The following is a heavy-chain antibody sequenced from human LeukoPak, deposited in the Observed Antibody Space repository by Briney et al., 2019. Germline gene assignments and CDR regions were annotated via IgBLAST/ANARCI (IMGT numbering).Heavy chain of an antibody. J-gene: IGHJ3*01. D-gene: IGHD2-21*02. Sequence: PGGSLRLSCAASGFTFSTYAMSWVRQAPGKGLEWVSGISGSGGSTFYADSVKGRFTISRDNSKNTLYLQMNSLRAEDTAVYYCASELAYCGDDCYSAFDVWGQGTMVTVSS. V-gene: IGHV3-23*01. CDR2: ISGSGGST. CDR1: GFTFSTYA. CDR3: ASELAYCGDDCYSAFDV.